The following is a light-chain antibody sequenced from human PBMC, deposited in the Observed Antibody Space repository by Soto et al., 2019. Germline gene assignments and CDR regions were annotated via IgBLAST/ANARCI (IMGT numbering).Light chain of an antibody. Sequence: QSALTQPRSVSGSPGQSVTISCTGTSSDVGGFNYVSWYQQHPLKAPKLMIFDVNERPSGVPDRFSGSKSGNTASLTISGLQAEDEAEYYCSSPGGNYVGLFGGGTKLTVL. CDR3: SSPGGNYVGL. CDR2: DVN. J-gene: IGLJ3*02. CDR1: SSDVGGFNY. V-gene: IGLV2-11*01.